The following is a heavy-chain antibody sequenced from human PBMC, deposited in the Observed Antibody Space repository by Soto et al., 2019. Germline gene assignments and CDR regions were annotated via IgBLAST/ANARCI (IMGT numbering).Heavy chain of an antibody. CDR3: ATGRVVVPAAQTEGWFDP. J-gene: IGHJ5*02. V-gene: IGHV1-24*01. Sequence: ASVKVSCKVSGYTLTELSMHWVRQAPGKGLEWMGGFDPEDGETIYAQKFQGRVTMTEDTSTDTAYMELSSLRSEDTAVYYCATGRVVVPAAQTEGWFDPWGQGTLVTVSS. CDR1: GYTLTELS. D-gene: IGHD2-2*01. CDR2: FDPEDGET.